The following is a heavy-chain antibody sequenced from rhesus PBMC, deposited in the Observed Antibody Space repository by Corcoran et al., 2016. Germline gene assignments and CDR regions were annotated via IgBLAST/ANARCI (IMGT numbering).Heavy chain of an antibody. D-gene: IGHD1-44*01. CDR1: GGSISSNY. J-gene: IGHJ6*01. CDR2: ISGRGGST. Sequence: QLQLQESGPGLVKPSETLSLTCAVSGGSISSNYWSWIRQPPGKGLEWIGLISGRGGSTDYNPSLKSRVTISTDTSKNQFALKLSSVTAADTAVYYCAREVGYGLDSWGQGVVVTVSS. V-gene: IGHV4-173*01. CDR3: AREVGYGLDS.